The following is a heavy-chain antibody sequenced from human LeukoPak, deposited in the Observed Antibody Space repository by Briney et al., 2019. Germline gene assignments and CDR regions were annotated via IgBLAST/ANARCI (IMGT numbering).Heavy chain of an antibody. CDR1: GFTFSTYW. V-gene: IGHV3-7*01. CDR2: INQGGSDV. J-gene: IGHJ4*02. Sequence: GGSLRLSCAASGFTFSTYWMNWVRQAPGKGLEWVAIINQGGSDVNYVDSVKGRFTISRDNAKNSLYLQMNSLRAEDSAVYYCVRDINFFALDYWGLGALVTVPS. D-gene: IGHD1-1*01. CDR3: VRDINFFALDY.